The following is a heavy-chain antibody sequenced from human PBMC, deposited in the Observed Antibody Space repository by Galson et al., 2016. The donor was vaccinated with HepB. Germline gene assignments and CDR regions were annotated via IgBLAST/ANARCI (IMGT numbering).Heavy chain of an antibody. V-gene: IGHV3-30*02. CDR3: AKEEHNTGWTYGDF. J-gene: IGHJ4*02. CDR1: GFIFSDFG. Sequence: SLRLSCAASGFIFSDFGMHWVRQAPGKGLEWVAFIGWDGNEKHYGDSVRGRFTISRDNSKNTLSLEMNSLSAEETALYYCAKEEHNTGWTYGDFWGQGTPVTVSS. CDR2: IGWDGNEK. D-gene: IGHD1-7*01.